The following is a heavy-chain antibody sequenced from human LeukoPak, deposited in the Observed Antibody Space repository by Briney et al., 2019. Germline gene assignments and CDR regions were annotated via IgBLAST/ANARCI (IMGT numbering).Heavy chain of an antibody. CDR1: GGSISSSSYY. D-gene: IGHD2-2*01. CDR3: ARSIVVVAAAKVTFWFDP. CDR2: IYYSGST. J-gene: IGHJ5*02. Sequence: SETLSLTCTVSGGSISSSSYYWGWIRQPPGKGLEWIGSIYYSGSTYYNPSLKSRVTISVDTSKNQFSLKLSSVTAADTAVYYCARSIVVVAAAKVTFWFDPWGQGTLVTVSS. V-gene: IGHV4-39*07.